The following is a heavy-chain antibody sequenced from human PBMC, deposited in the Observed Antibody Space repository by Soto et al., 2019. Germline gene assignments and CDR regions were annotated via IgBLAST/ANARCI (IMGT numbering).Heavy chain of an antibody. Sequence: ASVKVSCKASGYTFTGYYMHWVRQAPGQGLEWMGWINPNSGGTNYAQKFQGWVTMTRDTSISTAYMELSRLRSDDTAVYYCARGSCIAAAATRYYYGMDVWGQGTTVTVSS. J-gene: IGHJ6*02. CDR1: GYTFTGYY. D-gene: IGHD6-13*01. CDR2: INPNSGGT. V-gene: IGHV1-2*04. CDR3: ARGSCIAAAATRYYYGMDV.